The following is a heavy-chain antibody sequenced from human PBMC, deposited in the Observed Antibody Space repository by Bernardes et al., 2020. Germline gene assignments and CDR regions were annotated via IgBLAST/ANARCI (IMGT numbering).Heavy chain of an antibody. CDR2: INPAGGDA. CDR1: AYTFTTHY. J-gene: IGHJ4*02. D-gene: IGHD4-17*01. CDR3: AKEYGGSDS. Sequence: ASVKVSCKASAYTFTTHYMHWVRQAPGQGLEWMGMINPAGGDATYAEKFQGRLTMTIDTSTSTMYMELSSLTSADTAVYFCAKEYGGSDSWGQGTLVIVSS. V-gene: IGHV1-46*01.